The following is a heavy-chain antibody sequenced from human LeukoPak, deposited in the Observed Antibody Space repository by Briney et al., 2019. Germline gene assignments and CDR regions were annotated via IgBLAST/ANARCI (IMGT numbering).Heavy chain of an antibody. V-gene: IGHV3-21*01. J-gene: IGHJ4*02. CDR1: GFTFTSYT. Sequence: PGGSLRLSCAAYGFTFTSYTMNWVRQAPGKGLEWIASISPTGISVWYADSLKDRSTISRDGAKSSLYLQINSLRAEDTAIYYCARDFMGESGYSGYWGQGTLVTVSS. D-gene: IGHD5-12*01. CDR2: ISPTGISV. CDR3: ARDFMGESGYSGY.